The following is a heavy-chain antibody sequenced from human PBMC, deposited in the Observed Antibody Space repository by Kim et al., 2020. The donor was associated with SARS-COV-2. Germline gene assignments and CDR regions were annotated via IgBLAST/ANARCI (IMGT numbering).Heavy chain of an antibody. Sequence: SETLSLTCTVSGGSVSAGFWSWVRLPPGKGLEWIGYISSSGSTNYNPSLKSRVTISVNRSRNQFSLNLSSVTAADTAVYYCVSDALGFGGLYYFDYWGQG. J-gene: IGHJ4*02. CDR1: GGSVSAGF. V-gene: IGHV4-59*02. D-gene: IGHD3-16*01. CDR3: VSDALGFGGLYYFDY. CDR2: ISSSGST.